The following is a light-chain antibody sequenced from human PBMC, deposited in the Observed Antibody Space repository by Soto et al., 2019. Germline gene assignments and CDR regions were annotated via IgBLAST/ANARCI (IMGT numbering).Light chain of an antibody. CDR1: QGISNY. V-gene: IGKV1-6*01. CDR3: LQDYNYPWT. Sequence: TQSPSSLSASVGDRVTISCRASQGISNYLAWYQQRPGKAPKLLIFGATTLQSGVPSRFSASGSGPDFTLTISSLQPEDFATYYCLQDYNYPWTFGQGTKVDIK. J-gene: IGKJ1*01. CDR2: GAT.